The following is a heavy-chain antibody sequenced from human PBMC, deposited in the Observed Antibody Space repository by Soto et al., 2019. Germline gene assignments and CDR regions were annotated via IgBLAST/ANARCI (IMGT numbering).Heavy chain of an antibody. Sequence: EVQLVESGGGLVQPGGPLRLFCAASGFTFSRFWMHWVRQAPGKGLVWVSRINTDGSSTTYADSVKGRFTISRDNAKNTLYLQMDSLRAEDTGVYYCTRDPGAYSSTWSFYFDSWGQGTLVTVSS. J-gene: IGHJ4*02. CDR2: INTDGSST. D-gene: IGHD6-13*01. CDR3: TRDPGAYSSTWSFYFDS. CDR1: GFTFSRFW. V-gene: IGHV3-74*01.